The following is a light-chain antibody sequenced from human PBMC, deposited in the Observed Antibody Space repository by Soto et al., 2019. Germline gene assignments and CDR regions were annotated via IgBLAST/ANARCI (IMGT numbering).Light chain of an antibody. V-gene: IGKV1-39*01. CDR2: AAS. Sequence: DIQMTQSPSSLSASVGDRVTITCRASQSISIYLNWYQQKPGKAPKLLIYAASSLQSGVPSRFSGSGSGTDFTLTISCLQPEDFATYYCQQSYSTPWSFGQGNTVELK. J-gene: IGKJ1*01. CDR1: QSISIY. CDR3: QQSYSTPWS.